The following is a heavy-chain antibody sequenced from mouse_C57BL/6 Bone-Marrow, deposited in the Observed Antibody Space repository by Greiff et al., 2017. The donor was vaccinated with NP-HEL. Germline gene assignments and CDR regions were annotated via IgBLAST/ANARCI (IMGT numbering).Heavy chain of an antibody. V-gene: IGHV1-4*01. CDR1: GYTFTSYT. CDR3: ARGGYPMDY. Sequence: QVQLQQSGADLARPGASVKMSCKASGYTFTSYTMHWVKQRPGQGLEWIGYINPSSGYTKYNQKFKDQATLTADKSSSTAYMQLSSLTSEDSAVYYCARGGYPMDYWGQGTSVTVSS. J-gene: IGHJ4*01. CDR2: INPSSGYT.